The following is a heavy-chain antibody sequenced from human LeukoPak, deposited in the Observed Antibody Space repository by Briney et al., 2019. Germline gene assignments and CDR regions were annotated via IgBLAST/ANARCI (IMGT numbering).Heavy chain of an antibody. CDR1: GFTFSSYW. CDR2: IKQDGSEK. Sequence: GGSLRLSCAASGFTFSSYWMSWVRQAPGKGQEWVANIKQDGSEKYYVDSVKGRFTISRDNAKNSLYLQMNSLRAEDTAVYYCAREGYCTNGVCYSSFDYYYYMDVWGKGTTVTVSS. D-gene: IGHD2-8*01. V-gene: IGHV3-7*01. CDR3: AREGYCTNGVCYSSFDYYYYMDV. J-gene: IGHJ6*03.